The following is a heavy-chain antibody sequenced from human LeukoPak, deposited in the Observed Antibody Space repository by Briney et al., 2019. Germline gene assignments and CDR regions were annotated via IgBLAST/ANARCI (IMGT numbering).Heavy chain of an antibody. CDR3: AREVSVIAAAGTGVDY. CDR1: GYTFTGYY. CDR2: INPNNGGT. D-gene: IGHD6-13*01. J-gene: IGHJ4*02. V-gene: IGHV1-2*02. Sequence: ASVRVSCKASGYTFTGYYMHWVRQAPGQGLEWMGWINPNNGGTNYAQKFQGRVTMTRDTSISTAYMELSRLRSDDTAVYYCAREVSVIAAAGTGVDYWGQGTLVTVSS.